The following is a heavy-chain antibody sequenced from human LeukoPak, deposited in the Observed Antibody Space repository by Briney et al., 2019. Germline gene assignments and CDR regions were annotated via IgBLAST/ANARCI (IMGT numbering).Heavy chain of an antibody. CDR1: GYTFTSYG. V-gene: IGHV1-18*01. CDR3: ASMYGSGSYSPDWFDP. Sequence: ASVKVSCKASGYTFTSYGISWVRQAPGQGLEWMGWISAYNGNTNYAQKLQGRVTMTTDTSTSTAYMELRSLRSDDTAVYSCASMYGSGSYSPDWFDPWGQGTLVTVSS. D-gene: IGHD3-10*01. CDR2: ISAYNGNT. J-gene: IGHJ5*02.